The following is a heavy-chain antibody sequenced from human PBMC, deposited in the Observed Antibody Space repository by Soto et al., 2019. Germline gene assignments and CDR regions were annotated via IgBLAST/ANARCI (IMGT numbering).Heavy chain of an antibody. Sequence: SVNVSCKASGGTFSSYAISWVRQAPGQGLEWMGGIIPIFGTANYAQKFQGRVTITADESTSTAYMELSSLRSEDTAVYYCARPSPVLRFLEWSTYGMDVWGQGTTVTVSS. CDR1: GGTFSSYA. J-gene: IGHJ6*02. D-gene: IGHD3-3*01. V-gene: IGHV1-69*13. CDR2: IIPIFGTA. CDR3: ARPSPVLRFLEWSTYGMDV.